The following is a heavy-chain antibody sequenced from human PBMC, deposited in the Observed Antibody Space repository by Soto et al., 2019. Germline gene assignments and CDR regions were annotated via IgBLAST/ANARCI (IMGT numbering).Heavy chain of an antibody. J-gene: IGHJ4*02. CDR3: AASETDTAMVDFDY. V-gene: IGHV1-58*02. D-gene: IGHD5-18*01. CDR2: IVVGSGNT. Sequence: ASVKVSCKASGFTFTSSAMQWLRQSRRQRLEWIGWIVVGSGNTNYAQKFQERVTITRDMSTSTAYMELSSLRSEDTAVYYCAASETDTAMVDFDYWGQGTLVTVSS. CDR1: GFTFTSSA.